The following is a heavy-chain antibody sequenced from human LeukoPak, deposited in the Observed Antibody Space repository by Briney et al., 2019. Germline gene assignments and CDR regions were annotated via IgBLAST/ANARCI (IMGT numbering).Heavy chain of an antibody. CDR3: ARVRYYSSTSCYRPDSFYFDY. J-gene: IGHJ4*02. Sequence: GGSLRLSCAASGFTFSNYWMSWVRQAPGKGLEWVANIKQAGSEKHYVDSVKGRFTISRDNAKNSLYLQMNSLRAEDTAVYYCARVRYYSSTSCYRPDSFYFDYWGQGTLVTVSS. D-gene: IGHD2-2*02. CDR2: IKQAGSEK. CDR1: GFTFSNYW. V-gene: IGHV3-7*01.